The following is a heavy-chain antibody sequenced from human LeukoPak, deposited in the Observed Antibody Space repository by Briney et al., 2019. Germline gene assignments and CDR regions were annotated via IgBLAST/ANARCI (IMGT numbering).Heavy chain of an antibody. CDR3: ARTTTSDAFDI. D-gene: IGHD1-1*01. V-gene: IGHV4-31*03. CDR1: GGSISSGGYY. J-gene: IGHJ3*02. CDR2: IYYSGST. Sequence: SETLSLTCTVSGGSISSGGYYWSWIRQYPGKGLEWIGYIYYSGSTYYNPSLKSRVTISVDTSKNQFSLRLSSVTAAGTAIYYCARTTTSDAFDIWGQGTMVTVSS.